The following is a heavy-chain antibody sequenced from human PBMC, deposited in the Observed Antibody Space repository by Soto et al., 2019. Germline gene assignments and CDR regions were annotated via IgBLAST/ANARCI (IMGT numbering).Heavy chain of an antibody. J-gene: IGHJ4*02. D-gene: IGHD3-9*01. CDR2: IYYSGST. CDR3: ARGYDILTGPLDY. Sequence: SETLSLTCTVSGGSICSGGYYWGWIRQPPGKGLEWIGIIYYSGSTYYNPSLKSRVTISVDTSKSQFSLNLNSVTAADTAVYYCARGYDILTGPLDYWGPGTLVTVSS. CDR1: GGSICSGGYY. V-gene: IGHV4-39*01.